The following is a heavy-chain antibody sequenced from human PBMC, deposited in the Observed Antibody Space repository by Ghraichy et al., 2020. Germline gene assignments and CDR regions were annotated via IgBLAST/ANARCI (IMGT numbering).Heavy chain of an antibody. Sequence: GGSLRLSCAASGFTFNNYAMSWVRQAPGKGLEWVSGVGVNGFDTHYGDPVRGRFIISRDNSKNTLYLQMNSLRVDDTAIYYCARHNWNDDYFDSWGRGTLVTVSS. D-gene: IGHD1-1*01. CDR3: ARHNWNDDYFDS. V-gene: IGHV3-23*01. CDR2: VGVNGFDT. CDR1: GFTFNNYA. J-gene: IGHJ4*02.